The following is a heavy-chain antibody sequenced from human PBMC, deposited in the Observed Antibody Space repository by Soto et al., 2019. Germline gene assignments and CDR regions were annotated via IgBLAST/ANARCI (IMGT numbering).Heavy chain of an antibody. CDR2: INAGNGNT. J-gene: IGHJ6*02. V-gene: IGHV1-3*01. CDR3: ARTGNMDV. CDR1: GYSFTRNV. Sequence: QVQLVQSGAEVKKPGASVTVSCKASGYSFTRNVIYWVRQAPGQGLEWMGWINAGNGNTKYSQNFQGKLIITRDTSANTAYMELSSLTSEDTAVYYCARTGNMDVWGQGTTVTGSS.